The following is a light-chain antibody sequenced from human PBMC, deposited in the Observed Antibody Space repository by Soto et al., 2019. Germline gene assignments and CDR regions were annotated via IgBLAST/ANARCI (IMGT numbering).Light chain of an antibody. V-gene: IGKV1-27*01. CDR1: QGISSF. Sequence: DVQITQSPSSLSASVGDRVTITCRASQGISSFLAWYQQIPGKVPKLLIYSASTLQSGVPSRFSGSGSGTDFTLTISSXQPEDVAIYYCQKYNSGPLTFGGGTKVDIK. J-gene: IGKJ4*01. CDR3: QKYNSGPLT. CDR2: SAS.